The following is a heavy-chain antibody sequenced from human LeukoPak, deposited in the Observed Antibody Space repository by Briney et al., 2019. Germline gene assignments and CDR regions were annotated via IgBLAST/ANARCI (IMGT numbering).Heavy chain of an antibody. CDR3: AGDTRDYGDYVFDY. D-gene: IGHD4-17*01. V-gene: IGHV4-59*11. CDR2: IYYSGST. Sequence: SETLSLTCTVSGGSISSQYWSWIRQPPGKGLEWIGYIYYSGSTNYNPSLKSRVTISVDTSKNQFSLKLSSVTAADTAVYYCAGDTRDYGDYVFDYWGQGTLVTVSS. J-gene: IGHJ4*02. CDR1: GGSISSQY.